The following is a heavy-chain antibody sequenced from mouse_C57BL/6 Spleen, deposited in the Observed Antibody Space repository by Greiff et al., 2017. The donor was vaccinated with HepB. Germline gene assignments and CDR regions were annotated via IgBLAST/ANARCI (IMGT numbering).Heavy chain of an antibody. V-gene: IGHV5-17*01. CDR2: ISSGSSTI. Sequence: EVKLMESGGGLVKPGGSLKLSCAASGFTFSDYGMHWVRQAPEKGLEWVAYISSGSSTIYYADTVKGRFTISRDNAKNTLFLQMTSLRSEDTAMYYCARWYYGSRYAMDYWGQGTSVTVSS. CDR1: GFTFSDYG. D-gene: IGHD1-1*01. CDR3: ARWYYGSRYAMDY. J-gene: IGHJ4*01.